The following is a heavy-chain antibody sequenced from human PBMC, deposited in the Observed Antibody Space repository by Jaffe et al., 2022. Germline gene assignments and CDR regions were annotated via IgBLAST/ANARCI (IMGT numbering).Heavy chain of an antibody. Sequence: QVQLVQSGAEVKKPGASVKVSCKASGYTFSNYGVAWVRQAPGEGLEWMGWVSGNNDNTNDAQKFQGRVTMTTDTPTSTAYMEVRSLRSDDTAVYYCVRDGSGGLYDYWGQGTLVTVSS. CDR2: VSGNNDNT. J-gene: IGHJ4*02. V-gene: IGHV1-18*01. D-gene: IGHD2-8*02. CDR3: VRDGSGGLYDY. CDR1: GYTFSNYG.